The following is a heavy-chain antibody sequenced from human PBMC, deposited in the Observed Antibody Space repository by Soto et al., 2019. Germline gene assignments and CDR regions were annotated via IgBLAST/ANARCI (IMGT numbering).Heavy chain of an antibody. J-gene: IGHJ6*02. CDR1: GFTFSSYG. V-gene: IGHV3-30*18. Sequence: PGGSLRLSCAASGFTFSSYGMHWVRQAPGKGLEWVAVISYDGSNKYYADSVKGRFTISRDNSKNTLYLQMNSLRAEDTAVYYCAKDTAMDVYYYYGMDVWGQGTTVTVSS. CDR2: ISYDGSNK. D-gene: IGHD5-18*01. CDR3: AKDTAMDVYYYYGMDV.